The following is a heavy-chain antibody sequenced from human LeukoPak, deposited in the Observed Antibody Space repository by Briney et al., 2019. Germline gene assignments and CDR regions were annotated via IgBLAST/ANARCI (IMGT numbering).Heavy chain of an antibody. CDR3: ARSYCSSTSCYVDYFDY. CDR1: GVSISSYY. V-gene: IGHV4-59*01. Sequence: SETLSLTCTVSGVSISSYYWSWIRQPPGKGLEWIGYIYYSGSTNYNPSLKSRVTISVGTSKNQFSLKLSSVTAADTAVYYCARSYCSSTSCYVDYFDYWGQGTLVTVSS. D-gene: IGHD2-2*01. CDR2: IYYSGST. J-gene: IGHJ4*02.